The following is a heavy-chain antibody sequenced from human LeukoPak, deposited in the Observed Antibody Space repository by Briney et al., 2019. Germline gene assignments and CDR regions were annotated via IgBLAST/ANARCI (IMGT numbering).Heavy chain of an antibody. V-gene: IGHV4-34*01. J-gene: IGHJ6*03. Sequence: SETLSLTCAVYGVSFSGYYWSWIRQPPGKGLEWIGEINHSGSTNYNPSLKSRVTTSVDTSKNQFSLKLSSVTAADTAVYYCARTPHHCSGGSYNYYYMDVWGKGTTVTVSS. CDR2: INHSGST. D-gene: IGHD2-15*01. CDR1: GVSFSGYY. CDR3: ARTPHHCSGGSYNYYYMDV.